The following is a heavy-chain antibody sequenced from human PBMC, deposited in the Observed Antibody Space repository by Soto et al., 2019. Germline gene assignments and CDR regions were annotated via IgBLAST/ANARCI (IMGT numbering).Heavy chain of an antibody. D-gene: IGHD6-13*01. J-gene: IGHJ6*02. CDR3: ARGSGAAADPFYYYYGMDV. Sequence: SVKVSCKASGGTFSSYAISWVRQAPGQGLEWMGGIIPIFGTANYAQKFQGRVTITADESTSTAYMELSSLRSEDTAVYYCARGSGAAADPFYYYYGMDVWGQGTTVTVSS. CDR1: GGTFSSYA. CDR2: IIPIFGTA. V-gene: IGHV1-69*13.